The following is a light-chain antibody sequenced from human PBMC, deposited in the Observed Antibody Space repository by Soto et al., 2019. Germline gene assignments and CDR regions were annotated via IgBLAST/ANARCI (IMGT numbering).Light chain of an antibody. CDR1: QSVSSN. CDR3: QQYSNWPLWT. J-gene: IGKJ1*01. Sequence: EIVMTQSPATLSVSPGERATLSCRASQSVSSNLAWYQRKPGQAPRLLIYGASTRATGIPARFSGSGSGTEFTLTISSLQSEDFAVYYCQQYSNWPLWTFGQGTKVEIK. V-gene: IGKV3-15*01. CDR2: GAS.